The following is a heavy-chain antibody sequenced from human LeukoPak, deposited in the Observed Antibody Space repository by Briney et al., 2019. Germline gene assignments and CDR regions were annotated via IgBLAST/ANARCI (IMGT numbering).Heavy chain of an antibody. CDR3: AIAYSSGWYLG. J-gene: IGHJ4*02. CDR1: GFTFSTYW. CDR2: MRRDGNEI. D-gene: IGHD6-19*01. V-gene: IGHV3-7*01. Sequence: GGSLRLSCSASGFTFSTYWMSWVRQAPGKGLEWVANMRRDGNEIYYLDSVRGRFTISRDNAKNSLYLQMNSLRAEDTAVYYCAIAYSSGWYLGWGQGTLVTVSS.